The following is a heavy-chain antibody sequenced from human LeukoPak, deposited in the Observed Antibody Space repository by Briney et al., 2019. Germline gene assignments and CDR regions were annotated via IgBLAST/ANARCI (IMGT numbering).Heavy chain of an antibody. Sequence: SVKVSCKASGGTFSSYAISWVRQAPGQGLEWMGGIIPIFGTANYAQKFQGRVTITADESTSTAYMELSSLRSEDTAVYYCARAGSVGSSGIPNYYYYGMDVWGQGTTVTVSS. CDR1: GGTFSSYA. V-gene: IGHV1-69*13. CDR2: IIPIFGTA. D-gene: IGHD3-22*01. CDR3: ARAGSVGSSGIPNYYYYGMDV. J-gene: IGHJ6*02.